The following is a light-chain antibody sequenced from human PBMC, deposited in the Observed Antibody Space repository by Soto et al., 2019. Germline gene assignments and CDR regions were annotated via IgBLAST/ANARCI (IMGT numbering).Light chain of an antibody. J-gene: IGLJ2*01. CDR2: GNS. Sequence: LTQPHSVSGAPGQRVTISCTGSSSNIGAGYDVHWYQQLPGTAPKLLIYGNSNRPSGVPDRFSGSKSGTSASLAITGLQAEDEADYYCQSYDSSLSGSNVVFGGGTKLTVL. CDR3: QSYDSSLSGSNVV. CDR1: SSNIGAGYD. V-gene: IGLV1-40*01.